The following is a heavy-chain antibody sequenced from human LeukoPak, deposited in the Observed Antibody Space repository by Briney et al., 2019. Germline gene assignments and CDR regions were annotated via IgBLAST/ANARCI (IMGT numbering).Heavy chain of an antibody. CDR2: INHSGST. V-gene: IGHV4-34*01. D-gene: IGHD1-26*01. CDR3: ARGPVVGATMIYRWFDP. J-gene: IGHJ5*02. Sequence: SETLSLTCAVYGGSFSGYYWSWIRQPPGKGLEWIGEINHSGSTNYNPSLKSRVTISVDTSKNQFSLKLSSVTAADTAVYYCARGPVVGATMIYRWFDPWSQGTLVTVSS. CDR1: GGSFSGYY.